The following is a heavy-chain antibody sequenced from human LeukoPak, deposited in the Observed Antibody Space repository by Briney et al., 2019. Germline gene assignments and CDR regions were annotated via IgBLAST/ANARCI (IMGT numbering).Heavy chain of an antibody. D-gene: IGHD2-15*01. CDR1: GGSISSYY. CDR3: ARLGYCSGGSCYSHYYYYYMDV. J-gene: IGHJ6*03. Sequence: PSETLSLTCTVSGGSISSYYWSWIRQPPGKGLEWIGYIYYSGSTNYNPSLKSRVTISVDTSKNQFSLKLSSVTAADTAVYYCARLGYCSGGSCYSHYYYYYMDVWCKGTTVTVSS. CDR2: IYYSGST. V-gene: IGHV4-59*01.